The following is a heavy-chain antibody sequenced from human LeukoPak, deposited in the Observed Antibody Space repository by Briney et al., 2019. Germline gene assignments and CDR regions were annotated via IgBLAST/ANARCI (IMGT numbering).Heavy chain of an antibody. CDR3: ARAKAGYTNDY. D-gene: IGHD5-18*01. J-gene: IGHJ4*02. CDR2: INPNSGGT. CDR1: GYTFTGYY. V-gene: IGHV1-2*02. Sequence: ASVKVSCKASGYTFTGYYMHWVRQAPGQGPEWMGWINPNSGGTNYAQKFQGRVTMTRDMSISTAYMELSSLRSDDTAAYYCARAKAGYTNDYWGQGTLVTVSS.